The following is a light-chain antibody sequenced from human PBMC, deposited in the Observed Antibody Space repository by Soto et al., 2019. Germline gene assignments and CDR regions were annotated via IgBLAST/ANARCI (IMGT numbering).Light chain of an antibody. CDR1: QSVSSY. CDR2: DAS. CDR3: QQRRNWPLT. J-gene: IGKJ5*01. Sequence: SPATLSLSPGERATLSCRASQSVSSYLAWYQQKPGQAPRLLIYDASNRATGIPARFSGSGSGTDFTLTISSLDPEDFAVYYCQQRRNWPLTFGQGTRLEIK. V-gene: IGKV3-11*01.